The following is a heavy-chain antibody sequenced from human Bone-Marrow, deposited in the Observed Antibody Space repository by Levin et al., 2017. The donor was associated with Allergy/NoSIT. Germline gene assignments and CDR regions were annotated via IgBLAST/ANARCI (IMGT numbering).Heavy chain of an antibody. D-gene: IGHD4-17*01. J-gene: IGHJ6*03. CDR1: GFTFSSYG. CDR2: IWYDGSNK. V-gene: IGHV3-33*01. CDR3: ARDTVTGYYYMDV. Sequence: PGESLKISCAASGFTFSSYGMHWVRQAPGKGLGWVAVIWYDGSNKYYADSVKGRFTISRDNSKNTLYLQMNSLRAEDTAVYYCARDTVTGYYYMDVWGKGTTVTVSS.